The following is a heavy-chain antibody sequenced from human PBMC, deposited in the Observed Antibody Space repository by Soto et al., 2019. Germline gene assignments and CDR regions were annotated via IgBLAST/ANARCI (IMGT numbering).Heavy chain of an antibody. J-gene: IGHJ4*02. CDR3: AREMWYDSSGYYYD. CDR2: ISSSGSTI. CDR1: GFTFSSYE. Sequence: EVQLVESGGGLVQPGGSLRLSCAASGFTFSSYEMNWVRQAPGKGLEWVSYISSSGSTIYYADSVKGRFTISRDNAKNSLYLQMNSLRAEDTAVYYCAREMWYDSSGYYYDWGQGTLVTVSS. V-gene: IGHV3-48*03. D-gene: IGHD3-22*01.